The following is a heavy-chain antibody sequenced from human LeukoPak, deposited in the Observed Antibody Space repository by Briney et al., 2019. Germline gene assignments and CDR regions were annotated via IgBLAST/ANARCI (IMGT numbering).Heavy chain of an antibody. Sequence: ASVKVSCKVSGYTLTELSMDWVRQAPGKGLEWMGGFDPEDGETIYAQKFQGRVTMTEDTSTDTAYMELSSLRSEDTAVYYCATLCSGGSCFDRYYYYYMDVWGKGTTVTVSS. D-gene: IGHD2-15*01. CDR2: FDPEDGET. CDR3: ATLCSGGSCFDRYYYYYMDV. CDR1: GYTLTELS. J-gene: IGHJ6*03. V-gene: IGHV1-24*01.